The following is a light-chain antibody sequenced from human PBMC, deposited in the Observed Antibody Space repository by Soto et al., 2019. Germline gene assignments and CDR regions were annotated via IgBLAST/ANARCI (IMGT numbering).Light chain of an antibody. V-gene: IGLV1-40*01. CDR2: GNY. CDR3: KSYDNSLSSDVV. J-gene: IGLJ2*01. Sequence: QSVLTQPPSVSGAPGQTVTISCTGSSSNIGAGYDVHWYQQLPGTAPKLLIYGNYYRPSGVPDRFSGSKSGTSASLAITGLQDEDEADYYCKSYDNSLSSDVVFGGGTKLTVL. CDR1: SSNIGAGYD.